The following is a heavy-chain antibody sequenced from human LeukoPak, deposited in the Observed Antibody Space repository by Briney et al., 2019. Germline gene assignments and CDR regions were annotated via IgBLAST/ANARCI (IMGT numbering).Heavy chain of an antibody. CDR2: MNSDGSRT. CDR1: GFSFTSSW. V-gene: IGHV3-74*01. Sequence: GGSLRLSCAASGFSFTSSWMHWVRQAPGKGLVWVSRMNSDGSRTTYADSVKGRFTISRDNAKNTLYLQMNSLRAEDTALYYCATEDLRTGYWCFDLWGRGTLVTVSS. CDR3: ATEDLRTGYWCFDL. J-gene: IGHJ2*01. D-gene: IGHD4-17*01.